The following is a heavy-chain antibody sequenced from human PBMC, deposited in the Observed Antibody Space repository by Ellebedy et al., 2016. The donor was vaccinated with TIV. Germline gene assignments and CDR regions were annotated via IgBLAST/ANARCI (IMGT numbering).Heavy chain of an antibody. CDR3: ARDRRPGNDFQH. V-gene: IGHV1-69*13. CDR2: IIPIFGTA. CDR1: GGTFSSYA. Sequence: ASVKVSCKASGGTFSSYAISWVRQAPGQGLEWMGGIIPIFGTANYAQKFQGRVTITADESTSTAYMELSSLRSEDTVVYYCARDRRPGNDFQHWGQGTMVTVS. J-gene: IGHJ1*01.